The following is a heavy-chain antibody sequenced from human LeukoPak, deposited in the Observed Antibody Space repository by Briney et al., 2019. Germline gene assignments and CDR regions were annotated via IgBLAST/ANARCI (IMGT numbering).Heavy chain of an antibody. J-gene: IGHJ4*02. D-gene: IGHD2-15*01. CDR1: GFTFSDYW. Sequence: GESLRLSCAASGFTFSDYWMTWVRQTPGKTLEWMATINQSGRDKYYVPSVEGRFTLSRDNAKNSLYLQMNNLRAGDTAIYYCAREYCSGGTCYAPGYWGQGTLVTVSS. CDR3: AREYCSGGTCYAPGY. V-gene: IGHV3-7*03. CDR2: INQSGRDK.